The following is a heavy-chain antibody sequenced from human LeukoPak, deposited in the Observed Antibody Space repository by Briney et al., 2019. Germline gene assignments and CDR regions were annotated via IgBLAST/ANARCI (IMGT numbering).Heavy chain of an antibody. CDR1: GFTFSSYA. CDR2: ILASGGGT. CDR3: AKNYYDSSGYYSWYFDY. J-gene: IGHJ4*02. V-gene: IGHV3-23*01. Sequence: GGSLRLSCAASGFTFSSYAMTGVRQAPGKGLEGVAAILASGGGTNYADSAKGRFTIARDNSKKTLYLQMNSLRAEDTAVYYCAKNYYDSSGYYSWYFDYWGQGTQVTVSS. D-gene: IGHD3-22*01.